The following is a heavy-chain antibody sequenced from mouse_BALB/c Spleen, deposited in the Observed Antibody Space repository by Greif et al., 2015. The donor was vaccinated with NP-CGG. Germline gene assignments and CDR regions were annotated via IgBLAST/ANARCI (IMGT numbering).Heavy chain of an antibody. Sequence: EVKLVESGPGLVKPSQSLSLTCTVTGYSITSDYAWNWIRQFPGNKLEWMGYISYSGSTSYNPSLKSRISITRDTSKNQFFLQLNSVTTEDTATYYCAANYDYDGGYFDYWGQGTTLTVSS. J-gene: IGHJ2*01. CDR1: GYSITSDYA. CDR2: ISYSGST. D-gene: IGHD2-4*01. CDR3: AANYDYDGGYFDY. V-gene: IGHV3-2*02.